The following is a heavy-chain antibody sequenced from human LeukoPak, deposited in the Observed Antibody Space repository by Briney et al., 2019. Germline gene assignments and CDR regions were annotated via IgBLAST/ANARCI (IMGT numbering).Heavy chain of an antibody. Sequence: SETLSLTCAVYGGSFSGYYWSWIRQPPGKGLEWIGEINHRGSTNYNPSLKSRVTISVDTSKNQFSLKLSSVTAADTAVYYCARGVGSSSRYYYYGMDVWGQGTTVTVSS. CDR3: ARGVGSSSRYYYYGMDV. J-gene: IGHJ6*02. CDR1: GGSFSGYY. D-gene: IGHD6-13*01. CDR2: INHRGST. V-gene: IGHV4-34*01.